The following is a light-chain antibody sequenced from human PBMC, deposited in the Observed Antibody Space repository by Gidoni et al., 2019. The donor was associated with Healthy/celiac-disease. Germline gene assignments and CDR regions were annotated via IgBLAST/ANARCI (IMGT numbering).Light chain of an antibody. V-gene: IGKV3-15*01. CDR1: QSVSSN. CDR2: GAS. J-gene: IGKJ5*01. CDR3: KQYNNWPPT. Sequence: EIVMTQSPATLSVSPGERATLSCRASQSVSSNLAWYQQKPGQAPRLLIYGASTRATGIPARCSGSGSGTEFTLTISSLQSEDFAVYYCKQYNNWPPTFGQGKRLEIK.